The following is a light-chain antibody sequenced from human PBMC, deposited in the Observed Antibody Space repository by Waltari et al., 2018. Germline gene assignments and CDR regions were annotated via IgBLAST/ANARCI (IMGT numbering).Light chain of an antibody. J-gene: IGLJ2*01. V-gene: IGLV2-8*01. CDR2: EVS. CDR3: SSYAGSNNLGV. CDR1: SSDVGGYNS. Sequence: QSALTQPPSASGSPGQSVTISCTGTSSDVGGYNSVSWYQQHPGKAPKLMIYEVSKRPSGVPDRFSGSKSGNTASLTVCGLQAEDEADYYCSSYAGSNNLGVFGGGTKLTVL.